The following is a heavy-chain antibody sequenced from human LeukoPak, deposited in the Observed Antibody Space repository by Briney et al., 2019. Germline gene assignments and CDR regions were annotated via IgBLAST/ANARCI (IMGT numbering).Heavy chain of an antibody. J-gene: IGHJ5*02. V-gene: IGHV3-30*18. CDR2: ISYDGSNK. CDR3: AKDLATSFFAP. D-gene: IGHD5-24*01. Sequence: GGSLRLSCAASGFTFSSYGMHWVRQAPGKGLEWVAVISYDGSNKYYAASVKGRFTISRDSSKNTMYLQMNSLRAEDTAVYYCAKDLATSFFAPWGQGTLVTVSS. CDR1: GFTFSSYG.